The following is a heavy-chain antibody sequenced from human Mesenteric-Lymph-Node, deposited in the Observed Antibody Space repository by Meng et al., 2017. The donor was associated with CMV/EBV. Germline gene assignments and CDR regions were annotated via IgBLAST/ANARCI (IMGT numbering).Heavy chain of an antibody. J-gene: IGHJ6*02. CDR1: GFTFSSYW. CDR3: ARDLVVVPAARYYYYYGMDV. V-gene: IGHV3-7*01. CDR2: IKQDGSEK. D-gene: IGHD2-2*01. Sequence: GGSLRLSCAASGFTFSSYWMSWVRQAPGKGLEWVANIKQDGSEKYYVDSVKGRFTISRGNAKNSLYLQMNSLRAEDTAVYYCARDLVVVPAARYYYYYGMDVWGQGTTVTVSS.